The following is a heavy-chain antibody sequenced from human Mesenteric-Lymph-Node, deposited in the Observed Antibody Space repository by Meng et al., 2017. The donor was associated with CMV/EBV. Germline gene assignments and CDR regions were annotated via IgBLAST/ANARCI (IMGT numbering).Heavy chain of an antibody. CDR2: INPSGGST. Sequence: ASVKVSCKASGYTFTSYSMHWVRQAPGQGLEWMGIINPSGGSTSYAQKFQGRVTMTRDTSTSTVYMELSSLRSEDTAVYYCARDGAGRGITGTLGPVGYYYGMDVWGQGTTVTVSS. V-gene: IGHV1-46*01. CDR1: GYTFTSYS. D-gene: IGHD1-7*01. CDR3: ARDGAGRGITGTLGPVGYYYGMDV. J-gene: IGHJ6*02.